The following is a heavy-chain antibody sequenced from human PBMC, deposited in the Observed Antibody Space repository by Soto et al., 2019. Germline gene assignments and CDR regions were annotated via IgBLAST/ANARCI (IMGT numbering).Heavy chain of an antibody. Sequence: QVQLVQSGAEVMRPGASVKVSCQASGYTFRDYGFNXVRXXXXXXXEWLGWISAYNGNTNYAQKFQDRVTMTTDTXXXXXXXXXXXXXXXXXXXXXXXXXXXXXXXRSDYWGQGTLITVSS. CDR3: XXXXXXXXXRSDY. CDR1: GYTFRDYG. J-gene: IGHJ4*02. D-gene: IGHD1-26*01. V-gene: IGHV1-18*01. CDR2: ISAYNGNT.